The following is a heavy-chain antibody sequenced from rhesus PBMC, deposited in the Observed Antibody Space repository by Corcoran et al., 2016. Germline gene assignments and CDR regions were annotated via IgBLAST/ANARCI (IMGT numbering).Heavy chain of an antibody. CDR2: ITYSGST. Sequence: QVQLQESGPGLVKPSETLSLTCAVSGGSISSGYYYWSWIRQPPGKGLEWIGYITYSGSTSSNPSLQSRVTISRDTSKNQFSLKMSAVTAADTAVYYCARGVVVLTAPTDYWGQGVLVTVSS. J-gene: IGHJ4*01. V-gene: IGHV4-122*02. D-gene: IGHD2-15*01. CDR3: ARGVVVLTAPTDY. CDR1: GGSISSGYYY.